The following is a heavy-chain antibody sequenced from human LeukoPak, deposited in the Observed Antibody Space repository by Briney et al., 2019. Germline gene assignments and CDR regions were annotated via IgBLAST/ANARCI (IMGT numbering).Heavy chain of an antibody. CDR2: IIPIFGTA. CDR1: GGTFSSYA. D-gene: IGHD7-27*01. CDR3: ARGDNWGSGPGIDY. V-gene: IGHV1-69*13. Sequence: SVKVSCKASGGTFSSYAISWVRQAPGQGLEWMGGIIPIFGTANYAQKFQGRVTITADESTSTAYIELSSLRSEDTAVYYCARGDNWGSGPGIDYWGQGTLVTVSS. J-gene: IGHJ4*02.